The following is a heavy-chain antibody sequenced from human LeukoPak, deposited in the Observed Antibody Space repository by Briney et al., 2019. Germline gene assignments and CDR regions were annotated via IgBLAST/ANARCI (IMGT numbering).Heavy chain of an antibody. Sequence: SGPTLVKLTQTLTLTCTFSGFSLSTTGVGVGWIRQPPGKALEWLALIYWNDDKRYSPSLKSRLTVIKDTSKNHVVLIMTNMDPVDTATYYCAQYPDYGGDYDAFDVWGQGTMVTVSS. CDR3: AQYPDYGGDYDAFDV. J-gene: IGHJ3*01. D-gene: IGHD4-23*01. CDR1: GFSLSTTGVG. CDR2: IYWNDDK. V-gene: IGHV2-5*01.